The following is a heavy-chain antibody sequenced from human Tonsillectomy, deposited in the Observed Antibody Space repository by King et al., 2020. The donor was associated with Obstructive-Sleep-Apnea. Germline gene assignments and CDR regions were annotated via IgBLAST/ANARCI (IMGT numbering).Heavy chain of an antibody. D-gene: IGHD4-17*01. CDR1: GVTFSSYG. V-gene: IGHV3-30*02. Sequence: VQLVQSGGGVVQPGRSLRLSCAASGVTFSSYGMHWVRQAPGKGLAVVAFIRYDGSNKYYADSVNGRFTISRDNSKNTLYLQMNSLRAEETAVYYCAKVHDYGDLNWVDPWGQGTLVTVSS. J-gene: IGHJ5*02. CDR3: AKVHDYGDLNWVDP. CDR2: IRYDGSNK.